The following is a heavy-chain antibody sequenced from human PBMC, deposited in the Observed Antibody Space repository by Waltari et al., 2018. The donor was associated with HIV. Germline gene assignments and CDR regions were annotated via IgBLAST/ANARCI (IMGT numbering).Heavy chain of an antibody. CDR1: GFPFSGYC. J-gene: IGHJ6*02. V-gene: IGHV3-21*01. Sequence: EVQLVESGGGLVKPGGSLRLSCAASGFPFSGYCLNWVRQAPGKGLEWVSSSSSSSSYISYADSVKGRFTISRDNAKNSLYLQMNSLRAEDTAVYYCARDLRLRSPTYGMDVWGQGTTVTVSS. D-gene: IGHD3-16*01. CDR3: ARDLRLRSPTYGMDV. CDR2: SSSSSSYI.